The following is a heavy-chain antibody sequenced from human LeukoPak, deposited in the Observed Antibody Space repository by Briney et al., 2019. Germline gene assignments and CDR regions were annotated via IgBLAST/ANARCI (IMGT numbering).Heavy chain of an antibody. CDR2: ISGSGGST. CDR3: AKDSRGYSGYDDY. CDR1: GFTFSSYA. J-gene: IGHJ4*02. Sequence: GGSPRLSCAASGFTFSSYAMSWVRQAPGKGLEWVSAISGSGGSTYYADSVKGRFTISRDSSKNTLYLQMNSLRAEDTAVYYCAKDSRGYSGYDDYWGQGTLVTVSS. V-gene: IGHV3-23*01. D-gene: IGHD5-12*01.